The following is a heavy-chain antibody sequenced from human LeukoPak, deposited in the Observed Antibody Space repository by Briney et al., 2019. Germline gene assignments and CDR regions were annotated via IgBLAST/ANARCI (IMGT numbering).Heavy chain of an antibody. CDR3: AQDRGATVTTFAH. D-gene: IGHD4-17*01. J-gene: IGHJ4*02. CDR2: ISASGGSR. CDR1: GFTFSLYV. V-gene: IGHV3-23*01. Sequence: GGSLRLSCAASGFTFSLYVMSWVRQAPGKGLEWVSGISASGGSRYYADSVEGRFTISRDNSRNTVFLQVNSLRGDDTAVYYCAQDRGATVTTFAHWGLGTLVTVSS.